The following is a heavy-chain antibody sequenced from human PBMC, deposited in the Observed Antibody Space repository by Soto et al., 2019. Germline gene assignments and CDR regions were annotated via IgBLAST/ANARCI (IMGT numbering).Heavy chain of an antibody. V-gene: IGHV4-59*02. D-gene: IGHD6-13*01. CDR1: GDSVNGYY. CDR2: VYYSGST. Sequence: SETLCLTYTVTGDSVNGYYGSWMRQPPGKGLECMGYVYYSGSTNYNPSLKSRVTISVDTSKNQISLRLESVTAADTAVYYCARAETSGIHYFDYWGQGSLVTVSS. J-gene: IGHJ4*02. CDR3: ARAETSGIHYFDY.